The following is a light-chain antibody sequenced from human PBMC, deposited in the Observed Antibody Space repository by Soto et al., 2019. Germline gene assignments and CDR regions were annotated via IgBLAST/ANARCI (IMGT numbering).Light chain of an antibody. CDR2: DVS. CDR1: SSDVGGYNY. CDR3: SSYPSSSTPFV. Sequence: TEPAAVSGSPGQSMTISCTRTSSDVGGYNYVSWYQQHPGKAPKLMIYDVSNRPSGVSNRFSGSKSGNTASLTISGLQAEDEADYYCSSYPSSSTPFVFGTGTKVPVL. V-gene: IGLV2-14*01. J-gene: IGLJ1*01.